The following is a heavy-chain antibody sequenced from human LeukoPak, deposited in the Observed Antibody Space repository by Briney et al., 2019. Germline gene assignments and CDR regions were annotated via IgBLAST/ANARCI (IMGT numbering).Heavy chain of an antibody. V-gene: IGHV1-46*01. CDR1: GYTFTGYY. J-gene: IGHJ5*02. CDR2: IDPGSHRT. CDR3: ARERSNTQAMAMGASWLDP. D-gene: IGHD5-18*01. Sequence: ASVKVSCKASGYTFTGYYMHWVRQAPGQGLEWMGVIDPGSHRTSYAQKFQGRVTMTRDTSTSTVYMELSSLRSEDTAVYYCARERSNTQAMAMGASWLDPWGQGILVTVSS.